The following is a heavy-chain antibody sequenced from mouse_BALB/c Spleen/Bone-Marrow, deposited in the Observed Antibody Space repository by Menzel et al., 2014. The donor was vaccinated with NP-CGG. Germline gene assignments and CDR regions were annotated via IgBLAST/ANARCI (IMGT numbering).Heavy chain of an antibody. D-gene: IGHD2-4*01. CDR1: GCTFTDKW. J-gene: IGHJ4*01. CDR3: ARGGHDFSLDY. Sequence: QVQLKESGAELGMPGASVKMSCKASGCTFTDKWMYWVKQRPGQGLEWIGAIDTSDSYTNYNQKFMGKASLTVDASSSTADMQVSSLTSDDSAVYYCARGGHDFSLDYWGQGTSVTLSS. CDR2: IDTSDSYT. V-gene: IGHV1-69*01.